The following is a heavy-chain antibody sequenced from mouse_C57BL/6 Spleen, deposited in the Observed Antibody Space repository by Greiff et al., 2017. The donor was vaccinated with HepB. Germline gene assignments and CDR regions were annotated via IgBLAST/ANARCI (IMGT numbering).Heavy chain of an antibody. CDR1: GYSITSGYD. CDR3: AREKLGLGYFDV. Sequence: VQLQQSGPGMVKPSQSLSLTCTVTGYSITSGYDWHWIRHFPGNKLEWMGYISYSGSTNYNPSLKSRISITHDTSKNHFFLKLHSVTTEDTATYYCAREKLGLGYFDVWGTGTTVTVSS. CDR2: ISYSGST. D-gene: IGHD4-1*01. J-gene: IGHJ1*03. V-gene: IGHV3-1*01.